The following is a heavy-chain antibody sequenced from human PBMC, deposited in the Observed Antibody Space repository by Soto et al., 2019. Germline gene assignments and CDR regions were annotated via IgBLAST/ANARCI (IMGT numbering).Heavy chain of an antibody. Sequence: PGGSLRLSCAASGFSFSGYNMNWVRQAPGKGLEWVSSISGSSDYIYYADSVKGRFTISRDNAKNALYLQMNSLRAEDTGVYYCARVVYYDSSGYGLWGQGTMVTVSS. CDR2: ISGSSDYI. CDR1: GFSFSGYN. V-gene: IGHV3-21*01. J-gene: IGHJ3*01. CDR3: ARVVYYDSSGYGL. D-gene: IGHD3-22*01.